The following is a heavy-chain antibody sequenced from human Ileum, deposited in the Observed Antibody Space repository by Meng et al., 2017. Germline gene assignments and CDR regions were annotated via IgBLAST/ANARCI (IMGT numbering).Heavy chain of an antibody. J-gene: IGHJ4*02. CDR2: IYLAGSP. Sequence: VQLQESGPGLVEPSGTLSLTGTVSGGSISSSFYWSWVRQSPGKGLEWIGQIYLAGSPNYNPSLESRVTISVDKSKNQFSLRLTSVTAADTAIFYCVRHGGKYFDSWGQGTLVTSPQ. V-gene: IGHV4-4*02. CDR3: VRHGGKYFDS. CDR1: GGSISSSFY. D-gene: IGHD2-15*01.